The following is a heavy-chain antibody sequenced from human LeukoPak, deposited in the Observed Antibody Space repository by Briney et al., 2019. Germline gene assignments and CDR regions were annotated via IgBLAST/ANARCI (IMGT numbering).Heavy chain of an antibody. J-gene: IGHJ2*01. D-gene: IGHD7-27*01. Sequence: GRSLRLSCAASGFTFSSYGMHWVRQAPGKGLEWVAVIWYDGSNKLYADSVKGRFTFSRDNSKNTVFLQMNSLRAEDTAFYYCARDRNWASRNWYLDLWGRGTLVTVSS. CDR1: GFTFSSYG. CDR2: IWYDGSNK. V-gene: IGHV3-33*08. CDR3: ARDRNWASRNWYLDL.